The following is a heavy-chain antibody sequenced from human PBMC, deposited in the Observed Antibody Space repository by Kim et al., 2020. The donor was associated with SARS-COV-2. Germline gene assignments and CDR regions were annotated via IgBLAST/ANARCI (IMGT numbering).Heavy chain of an antibody. D-gene: IGHD2-2*02. CDR1: GGTFSSYA. Sequence: SVKVSCKASGGTFSSYAISWVRQAPGQGLEWMGGIIPIFGTANYAQKFQGRVTITADESTSTAYMELSSLRSEDTAVYYCAVSLGGYCSSTSCYREYYYYGMDVWGPGTTVTVSS. CDR3: AVSLGGYCSSTSCYREYYYYGMDV. J-gene: IGHJ6*02. CDR2: IIPIFGTA. V-gene: IGHV1-69*13.